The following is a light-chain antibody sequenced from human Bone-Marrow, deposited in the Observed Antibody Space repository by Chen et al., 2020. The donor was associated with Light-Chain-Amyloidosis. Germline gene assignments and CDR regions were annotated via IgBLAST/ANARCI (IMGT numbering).Light chain of an antibody. V-gene: IGLV3-25*03. CDR2: RDT. J-gene: IGLJ2*01. CDR1: DLPTKY. CDR3: QSADSSGTDEVI. Sequence: SYELTQPPSVSVSPGQTARITCSGDDLPTKYAYWYQQKPGQAPVLVIHRDTERPSGISERFSGSSSGTTATLTSSGVQAEDEADHHCQSADSSGTDEVIFGGGTKLTVL.